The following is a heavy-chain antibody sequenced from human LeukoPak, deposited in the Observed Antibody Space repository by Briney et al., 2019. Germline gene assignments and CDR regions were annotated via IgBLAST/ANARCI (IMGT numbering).Heavy chain of an antibody. V-gene: IGHV1-2*02. CDR3: ARADSSNWYWFDP. J-gene: IGHJ5*02. D-gene: IGHD6-13*01. CDR1: GYTFTGYF. CDR2: INPNSGGT. Sequence: ASVKVSCKASGYTFTGYFIHWLRQAPGQGLEWMGWINPNSGGTNYEQKFQGRVTMTRDTSMSTAYLELSSLRSDDTAVYYCARADSSNWYWFDPWGQGTLVTVSS.